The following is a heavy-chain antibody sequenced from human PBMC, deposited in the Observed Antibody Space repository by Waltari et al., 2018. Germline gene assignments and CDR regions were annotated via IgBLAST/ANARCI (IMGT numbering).Heavy chain of an antibody. CDR1: GGSISSSSYY. V-gene: IGHV3-53*04. D-gene: IGHD2-15*01. CDR3: AKDSRFCSGGSCY. Sequence: LQLQESGPGLVKPSETLSLTCTVSGGSISSSSYYWGWVRQAPGKGLEWVSVIYSGGSTYYADSVKGRFTISRDNSKNTLYLQMNSLRAEDTAVYYCAKDSRFCSGGSCYWGQGTLVTVSS. J-gene: IGHJ4*02. CDR2: IYSGGST.